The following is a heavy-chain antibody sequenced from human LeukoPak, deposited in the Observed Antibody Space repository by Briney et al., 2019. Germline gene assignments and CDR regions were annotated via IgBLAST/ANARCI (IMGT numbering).Heavy chain of an antibody. D-gene: IGHD6-13*01. CDR1: GGTFSSYA. CDR3: ARDIAAAGTGGFQH. J-gene: IGHJ1*01. V-gene: IGHV1-69*13. Sequence: GASVKVSCKASGGTFSSYAISWVRQAPGQGLEWMGGIIPIFGTANYAQKFQGRVTITADESTSTAYMELSSLRSEDTAVYYCARDIAAAGTGGFQHWGQGTLVTVSS. CDR2: IIPIFGTA.